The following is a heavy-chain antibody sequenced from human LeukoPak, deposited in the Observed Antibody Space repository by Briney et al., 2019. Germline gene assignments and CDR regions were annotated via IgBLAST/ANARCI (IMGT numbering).Heavy chain of an antibody. V-gene: IGHV4-4*02. J-gene: IGHJ3*02. CDR3: ARALRYFDWLPRAFDI. CDR2: IYHSGST. D-gene: IGHD3-9*01. Sequence: SETLSLTCAVSGGSISNSNWWSWVRQPPGKGLEWIGEIYHSGSTNYNPSLKSRVTISVDKSKNQFSLKLSSVTAADTAVYYCARALRYFDWLPRAFDIWGQGTMVTVSS. CDR1: GGSISNSNW.